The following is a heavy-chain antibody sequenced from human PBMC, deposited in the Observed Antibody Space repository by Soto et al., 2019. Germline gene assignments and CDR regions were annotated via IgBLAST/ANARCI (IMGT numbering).Heavy chain of an antibody. CDR3: ARRRGTVRGPNYGMDV. V-gene: IGHV5-51*01. CDR1: GYSFTSYW. CDR2: IYPGDSDA. D-gene: IGHD3-10*01. Sequence: GESLKISCKGSGYSFTSYWIGWVRQMPGKGLEWMGIIYPGDSDARYSPSFQGQVTISADKSISTAYLQWSSLKASDTAMHYCARRRGTVRGPNYGMDVWGQGTTVTVSS. J-gene: IGHJ6*02.